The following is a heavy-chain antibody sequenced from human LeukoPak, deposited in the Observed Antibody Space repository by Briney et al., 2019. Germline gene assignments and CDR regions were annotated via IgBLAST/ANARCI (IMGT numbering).Heavy chain of an antibody. CDR2: IKQDGSEK. D-gene: IGHD2-15*01. Sequence: GGSLRLSCAASGFTFSSYWMSWVRQAPGKGLEWVANIKQDGSEKYYVDSVKGRFTISRDNAKNSLYLQMNSLRAEDTAVYYCARSPNIVVVVAATKGPPDYWGQGTLVTVSS. CDR3: ARSPNIVVVVAATKGPPDY. J-gene: IGHJ4*02. V-gene: IGHV3-7*01. CDR1: GFTFSSYW.